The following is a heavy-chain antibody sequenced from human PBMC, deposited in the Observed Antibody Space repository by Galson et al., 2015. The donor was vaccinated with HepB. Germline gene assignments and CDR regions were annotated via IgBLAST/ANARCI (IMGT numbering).Heavy chain of an antibody. CDR1: GYTFTSYG. J-gene: IGHJ4*02. D-gene: IGHD3-10*01. CDR3: ARVAAGLLWFGESYSPIDY. CDR2: ISAYNGNT. Sequence: SVKVSCKASGYTFTSYGISWVRQAPGQGLEGMGWISAYNGNTNYAQKLQGRVTMTTDTSTSTAYMELRSLRSDDTAVYYWARVAAGLLWFGESYSPIDYWGQGTLVTVSS. V-gene: IGHV1-18*04.